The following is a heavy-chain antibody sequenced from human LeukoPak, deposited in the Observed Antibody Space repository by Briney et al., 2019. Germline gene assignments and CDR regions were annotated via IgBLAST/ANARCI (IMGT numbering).Heavy chain of an antibody. CDR3: ARIFRSGTYYYDSSGYYYGYYYYMDV. D-gene: IGHD3-22*01. Sequence: GASVKVSCKASGYTFTSYDINWVRQATGQGLEWMGWMNPNSGNTGYAQKFQGRVTMTRNASISTAYMELSSLRSEDTAGYYCARIFRSGTYYYDSSGYYYGYYYYMDVWGKGTTVTVSS. J-gene: IGHJ6*03. CDR1: GYTFTSYD. CDR2: MNPNSGNT. V-gene: IGHV1-8*01.